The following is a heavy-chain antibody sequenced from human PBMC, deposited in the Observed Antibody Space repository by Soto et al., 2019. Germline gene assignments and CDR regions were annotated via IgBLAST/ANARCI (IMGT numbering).Heavy chain of an antibody. CDR1: GGSISSSNW. CDR3: ARRPGTGVYYYYGMDV. CDR2: IYHSGST. D-gene: IGHD1-7*01. Sequence: QVQLQESGPGLVKPSGTLSLTCAVSGGSISSSNWWSWVSQPPGKGLEWIGEIYHSGSTNYNPSLKSRVTISVDKSTNQFSLKLSSVTAADTAVYYCARRPGTGVYYYYGMDVWGQGTTVTVSS. J-gene: IGHJ6*02. V-gene: IGHV4-4*02.